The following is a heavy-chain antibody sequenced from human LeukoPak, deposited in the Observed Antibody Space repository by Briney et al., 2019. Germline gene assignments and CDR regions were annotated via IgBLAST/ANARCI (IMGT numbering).Heavy chain of an antibody. CDR3: ARDVRPGVEMALDY. V-gene: IGHV1-24*01. D-gene: IGHD5-24*01. CDR1: GYTLTELS. J-gene: IGHJ4*02. CDR2: FDPEDGET. Sequence: GASVKVSCKVSGYTLTELSMHWVRQAPGKGLEWMGGFDPEDGETIYAQKFQGRVTMTRDTSTSTVYMELSSLRSEDTAVYYCARDVRPGVEMALDYWGQGTLVTVSS.